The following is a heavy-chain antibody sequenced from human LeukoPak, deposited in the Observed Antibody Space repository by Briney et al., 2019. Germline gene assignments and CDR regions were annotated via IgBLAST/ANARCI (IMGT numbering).Heavy chain of an antibody. CDR2: INLSGST. CDR1: GGSFSGYY. Sequence: PSETLSLTCAVYGGSFSGYYWSWMRQPPRKGLEWVWEINLSGSTNYNPSPKSRVTISVATSKNQFSLKLSSVTAADTAVYYCARMGRYYDYVWGSYRYGYYFDYWGQANLVTVSS. J-gene: IGHJ4*02. D-gene: IGHD3-16*02. V-gene: IGHV4-34*01. CDR3: ARMGRYYDYVWGSYRYGYYFDY.